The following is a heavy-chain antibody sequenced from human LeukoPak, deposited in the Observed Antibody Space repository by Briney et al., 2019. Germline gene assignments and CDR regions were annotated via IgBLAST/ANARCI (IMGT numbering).Heavy chain of an antibody. CDR1: GFTSDDYA. CDR2: ISWNSGSI. J-gene: IGHJ4*02. V-gene: IGHV3-9*02. CDR3: AKVRHYYDSSGSYFDG. Sequence: PGGSLRLSSAASGFTSDDYAMHWVRQAPGKGLEWVLGISWNSGSIGYADSVKGRFTISRDNAKNSLYLQVNSLRAEDTALYYCAKVRHYYDSSGSYFDGWGQGTLVTVS. D-gene: IGHD3-22*01.